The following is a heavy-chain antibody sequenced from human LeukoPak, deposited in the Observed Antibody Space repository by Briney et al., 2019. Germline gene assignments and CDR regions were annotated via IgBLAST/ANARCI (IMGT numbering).Heavy chain of an antibody. CDR1: GYSISSGYY. V-gene: IGHV4-38-2*02. J-gene: IGHJ3*02. CDR3: ARGNEERAFDI. CDR2: IYHSGST. Sequence: SETLSLTCTVSGYSISSGYYWGWIRQPPGKGLEWIGSIYHSGSTYYNPSLKSRVTISVDTSKNQSSLKLSSVTAADTAVYYCARGNEERAFDIWGQGTMVTVSS.